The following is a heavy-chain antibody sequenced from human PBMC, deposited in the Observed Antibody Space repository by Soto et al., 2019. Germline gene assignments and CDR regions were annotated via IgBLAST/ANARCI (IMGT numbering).Heavy chain of an antibody. Sequence: GGSLRLSCTASGFTFGDYAMSWFRQAPGKGLEWVGFIRSKAYGGTTEYAASVKGRFTISRDDSKSMAYLQMNSLKTEDTAVYYCTREDYYDGFGYGPHQTRGAFDIWGQGTMVTVSS. V-gene: IGHV3-49*03. CDR1: GFTFGDYA. D-gene: IGHD3-22*01. J-gene: IGHJ3*02. CDR3: TREDYYDGFGYGPHQTRGAFDI. CDR2: IRSKAYGGTT.